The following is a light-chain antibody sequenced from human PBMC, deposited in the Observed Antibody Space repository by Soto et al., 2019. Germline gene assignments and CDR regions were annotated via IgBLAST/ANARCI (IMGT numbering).Light chain of an antibody. CDR2: EVS. CDR3: SSYTSSSTLYV. J-gene: IGLJ1*01. Sequence: ALTQPASVSWSPGQSITISCTGTSGDVGGYNYVSWYQQHPGKAPKLMIYEVSNRPSGVSNRFSGSKSGNTASLTISGLQAEDEADYYCSSYTSSSTLYVFGTGTKVTVL. CDR1: SGDVGGYNY. V-gene: IGLV2-14*01.